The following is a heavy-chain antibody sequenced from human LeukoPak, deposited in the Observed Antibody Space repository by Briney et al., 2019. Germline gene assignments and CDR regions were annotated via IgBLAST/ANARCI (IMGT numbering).Heavy chain of an antibody. V-gene: IGHV3-23*01. CDR1: GFTFSSFA. Sequence: GGSLRLSCAASGFTFSSFAMSWVRQAPGKGLEWVSSISSSGTSTYYADSADSVKGRFTISRDNSKNTLYLQMDSLRAEDTAVYYCAKDPLFFWGQGTMVTVSS. D-gene: IGHD3-10*01. CDR3: AKDPLFF. J-gene: IGHJ3*01. CDR2: ISSSGTST.